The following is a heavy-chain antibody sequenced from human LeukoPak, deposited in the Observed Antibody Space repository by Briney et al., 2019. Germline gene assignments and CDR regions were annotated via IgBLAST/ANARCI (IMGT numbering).Heavy chain of an antibody. CDR3: ARATGDDGYFDF. V-gene: IGHV5-51*01. CDR1: GYSFSNYW. Sequence: GESLKISCKGSGYSFSNYWIGWARQMPGKGLELMGIIYPDDSDIRYSPSFQGQVTIAADKSISTASLQWSSLKASDTGIYYCARATGDDGYFDFWGQGTLVTVSS. CDR2: IYPDDSDI. J-gene: IGHJ4*02.